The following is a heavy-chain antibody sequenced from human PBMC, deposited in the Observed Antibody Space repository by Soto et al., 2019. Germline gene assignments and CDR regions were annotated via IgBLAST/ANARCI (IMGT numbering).Heavy chain of an antibody. V-gene: IGHV3-11*06. CDR3: ARDYYDSSGYYLDY. J-gene: IGHJ4*02. D-gene: IGHD3-22*01. CDR1: GFTFSDYY. CDR2: ISSSSSYT. Sequence: GGSLRLSCAASGFTFSDYYMSWIRHAPGRGLEWVSYISSSSSYTNYADSVKGRFTISRDNAKNSLYLQMNSLRAEDTAVYYCARDYYDSSGYYLDYWGQGTLVTVSS.